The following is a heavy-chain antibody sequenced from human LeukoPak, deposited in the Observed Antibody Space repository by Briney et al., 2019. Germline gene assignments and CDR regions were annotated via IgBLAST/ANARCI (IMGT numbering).Heavy chain of an antibody. V-gene: IGHV3-66*01. Sequence: PGGSLRLSCAASGITVSSHYMTWVRQAPGKGLEWVSVIDSGGSTNSADSVKGRFSVSRDNSKNTLYLQMNSLRVEDTAVYYCARTYGDYDYYYVMDVWGQGTTVTVSS. D-gene: IGHD4-17*01. CDR2: IDSGGST. CDR1: GITVSSHY. J-gene: IGHJ6*01. CDR3: ARTYGDYDYYYVMDV.